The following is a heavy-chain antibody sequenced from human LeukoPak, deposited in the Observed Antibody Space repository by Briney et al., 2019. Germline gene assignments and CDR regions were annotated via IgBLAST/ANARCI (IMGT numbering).Heavy chain of an antibody. J-gene: IGHJ4*02. CDR2: IDPNSGDT. CDR3: ARDRNPLTGDEYYFDY. D-gene: IGHD7-27*01. Sequence: GASVKVSCKASGYTFAGYYMHWVRQAPGQGLEWMGWIDPNSGDTNYAQKFQGRVTMTRDTSISTAYMELSRLTSDDMAVYYCARDRNPLTGDEYYFDYWGQGTLVTVSS. CDR1: GYTFAGYY. V-gene: IGHV1-2*02.